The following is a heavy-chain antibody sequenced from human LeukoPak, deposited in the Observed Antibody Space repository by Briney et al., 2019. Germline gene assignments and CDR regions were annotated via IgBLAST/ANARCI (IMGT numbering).Heavy chain of an antibody. CDR1: GYTFTGYY. J-gene: IGHJ6*03. CDR2: INPNSGGT. D-gene: IGHD3-3*01. V-gene: IGHV1-2*02. CDR3: ARDRSSPYYDFWSGYHHPYYYMDV. Sequence: ASVKVSCKASGYTFTGYYTHCVRQAPGQGLEWMGWINPNSGGTNYAQKFQGRDTMTRDTSISTAYMELSRLRSDDTAVYYCARDRSSPYYDFWSGYHHPYYYMDVWGKGTTVTVSS.